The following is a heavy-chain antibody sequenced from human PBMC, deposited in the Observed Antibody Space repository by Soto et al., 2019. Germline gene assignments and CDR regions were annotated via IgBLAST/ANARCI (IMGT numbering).Heavy chain of an antibody. CDR2: INAGNGNT. Sequence: SCARRSARQAPGQRLEWVGWINAGNGNTRYSQKFQGRVTLTRDTSASTAYMDLRSLRSEDTAIYYCARAISGYVTWGQGTLVTVSS. D-gene: IGHD5-12*01. CDR3: ARAISGYVT. J-gene: IGHJ5*02. CDR1: SCA. V-gene: IGHV1-3*01.